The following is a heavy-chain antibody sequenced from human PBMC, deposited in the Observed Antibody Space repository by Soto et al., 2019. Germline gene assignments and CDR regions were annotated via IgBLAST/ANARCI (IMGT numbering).Heavy chain of an antibody. D-gene: IGHD6-19*01. V-gene: IGHV4-34*01. J-gene: IGHJ4*02. Sequence: PSETLSLTCAVYGGSFSGYYWSWIRQPPGKGLEWIGEINHSGSTNYNPSLKSRVTISVDTSKNQFSLKLSSVTAADTALYYCARGAVGSSLANHFDYWGQGTLVTVSS. CDR1: GGSFSGYY. CDR2: INHSGST. CDR3: ARGAVGSSLANHFDY.